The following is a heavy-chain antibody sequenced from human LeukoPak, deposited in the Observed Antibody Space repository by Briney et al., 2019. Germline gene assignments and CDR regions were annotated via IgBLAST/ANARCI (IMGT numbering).Heavy chain of an antibody. D-gene: IGHD6-25*01. CDR3: ARITGIEAAGDY. CDR2: INPNSGGT. CDR1: GYTFTGYY. V-gene: IGHV1-2*02. Sequence: ASVKVSCKASGYTFTGYYMQWVRQAPGQGLEWMGWINPNSGGTNYVQKFQGRVTMTRDTSISTAYMELSRLTSDDTAVYYCARITGIEAAGDYWGQGTLVTVSS. J-gene: IGHJ4*02.